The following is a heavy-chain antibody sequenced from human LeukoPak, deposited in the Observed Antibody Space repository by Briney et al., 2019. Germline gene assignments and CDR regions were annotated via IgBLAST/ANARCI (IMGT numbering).Heavy chain of an antibody. CDR1: GFTFSSYG. D-gene: IGHD1-26*01. V-gene: IGHV3-23*01. CDR3: AKGYSGSYTKLPLWFDP. J-gene: IGHJ5*02. Sequence: PGGSLRLSCAASGFTFSSYGMSWVRQAPGKWLEWVSAISGSGGSTYYADSVKGRFTISRDNSKNTLYLQMNSLRAEDTAVYYCAKGYSGSYTKLPLWFDPWGQGTLVTVSS. CDR2: ISGSGGST.